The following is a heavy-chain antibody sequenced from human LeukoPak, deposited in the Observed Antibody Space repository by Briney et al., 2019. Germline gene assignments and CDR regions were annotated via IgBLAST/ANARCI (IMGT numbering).Heavy chain of an antibody. V-gene: IGHV4-59*08. D-gene: IGHD4-11*01. CDR3: ARGPITTAPENYYYYGMDV. J-gene: IGHJ6*02. CDR2: IYYSGST. Sequence: SETLSLTCTVSGGSISSYYWSWIRQPPGKGLEWIGYIYYSGSTNYNPSLKSRVTISVDTSKNQFSLKLSSVTAADTAVYYCARGPITTAPENYYYYGMDVWGQGTTVTVSS. CDR1: GGSISSYY.